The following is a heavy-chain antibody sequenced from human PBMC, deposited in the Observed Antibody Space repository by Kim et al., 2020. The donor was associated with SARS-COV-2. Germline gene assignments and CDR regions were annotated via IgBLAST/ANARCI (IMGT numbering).Heavy chain of an antibody. Sequence: GGSLRLSCAASGFTFSSYAMHWVRQAPGKGLEWVAVISYDGSNKYYADSVKGRFTISRDNSKNTLYLQMNSLRAEDTAVYYCARGFANDDSYYFDYWGQGTLVTVSS. V-gene: IGHV3-30-3*01. CDR1: GFTFSSYA. J-gene: IGHJ4*02. CDR2: ISYDGSNK. CDR3: ARGFANDDSYYFDY. D-gene: IGHD1-1*01.